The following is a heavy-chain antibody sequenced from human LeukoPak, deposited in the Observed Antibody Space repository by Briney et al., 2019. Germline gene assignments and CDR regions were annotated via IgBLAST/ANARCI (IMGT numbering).Heavy chain of an antibody. J-gene: IGHJ5*02. CDR2: IYYSGST. CDR1: GGSISSYY. V-gene: IGHV4-59*01. D-gene: IGHD3-10*01. CDR3: ARGRTITMVRGIPPGDWFDP. Sequence: SETLSLTCTVSGGSISSYYWSWIRQPPGEGLEWIGYIYYSGSTNYNPSLKSRVTISVDTSKNQFSLKLSSVTAADTAVYYCARGRTITMVRGIPPGDWFDPWGQGTLVTVSS.